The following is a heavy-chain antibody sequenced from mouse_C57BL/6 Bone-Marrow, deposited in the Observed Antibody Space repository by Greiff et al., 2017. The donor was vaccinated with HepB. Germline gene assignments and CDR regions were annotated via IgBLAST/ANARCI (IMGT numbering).Heavy chain of an antibody. CDR2: IYPRDGST. V-gene: IGHV1-78*01. CDR1: GYTFTDYT. CDR3: ARVSMIKAWFAY. Sequence: VKLMESDAELVKPGASVKISCKVSGYTFTDYTIHWMKQRPEQGLEWIGYIYPRDGSTKYNEKFKGKATLTADKSSSTAYMQLNSLTSEDSAVYFCARVSMIKAWFAYWGQGTLVTVSA. J-gene: IGHJ3*01. D-gene: IGHD2-4*01.